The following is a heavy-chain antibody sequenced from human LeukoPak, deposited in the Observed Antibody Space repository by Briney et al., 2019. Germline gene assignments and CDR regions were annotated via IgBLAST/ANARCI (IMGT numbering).Heavy chain of an antibody. V-gene: IGHV3-30*03. J-gene: IGHJ4*02. CDR1: GFTFSSYS. CDR2: ISYDGSNK. Sequence: GGSLRLSCGASGFTFSSYSMDCVRQAPGKGLEWGAVISYDGSNKYYADSVKGRFTISRDNSKNTLYLQMNSLRAEDTAVYYCATALLELPFESCGQGTLVTVSS. D-gene: IGHD1-26*01. CDR3: ATALLELPFES.